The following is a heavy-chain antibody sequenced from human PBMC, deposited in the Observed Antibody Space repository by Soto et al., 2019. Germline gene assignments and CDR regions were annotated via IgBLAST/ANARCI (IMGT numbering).Heavy chain of an antibody. CDR3: ARDGNSNTYYYYGMDV. V-gene: IGHV4-38-2*02. J-gene: IGHJ6*02. Sequence: SETLSLTCAVSGYSISSGYYWGWIRQPPGKGLEWIGSIYHSGSTYYNPSLKSRVTISVDTSKNQFSLKLSSVTAADTAVYYCARDGNSNTYYYYGMDVWGQGTTVTVSS. CDR2: IYHSGST. CDR1: GYSISSGYY. D-gene: IGHD1-7*01.